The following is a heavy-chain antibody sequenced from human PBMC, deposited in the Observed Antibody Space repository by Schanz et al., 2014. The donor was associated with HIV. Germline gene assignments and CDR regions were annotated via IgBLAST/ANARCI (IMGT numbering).Heavy chain of an antibody. CDR2: INSGGIST. J-gene: IGHJ3*01. Sequence: EVQLVSFGGGLVQPGGSLRLSCAASGFTFSSYWMHWVRQAPGKGLVWVSGINSGGISTSYADSVKGRFTISRDNAKNPMHLKINSMGDEDTAIYYGRVFMGACDVWGQG. V-gene: IGHV3-74*01. CDR1: GFTFSSYW. D-gene: IGHD2-15*01. CDR3: RVFMGACDV.